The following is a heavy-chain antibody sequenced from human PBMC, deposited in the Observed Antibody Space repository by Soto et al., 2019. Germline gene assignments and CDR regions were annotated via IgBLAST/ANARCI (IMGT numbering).Heavy chain of an antibody. Sequence: QVQLVQSGAEVKKPGASVKVSCKASGYTFTSYDINWVRQATGQGLEWMGWMNPNSGNTGYAQKFQGRVSMTRNTSISTAYMELSSLRSEDTAVYYCARAQDCSSTSCYSDWFDPWGQGTLVTVSS. V-gene: IGHV1-8*01. CDR3: ARAQDCSSTSCYSDWFDP. J-gene: IGHJ5*02. CDR1: GYTFTSYD. CDR2: MNPNSGNT. D-gene: IGHD2-2*01.